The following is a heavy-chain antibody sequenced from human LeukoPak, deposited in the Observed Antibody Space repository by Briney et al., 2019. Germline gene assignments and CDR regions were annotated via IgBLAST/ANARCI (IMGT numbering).Heavy chain of an antibody. D-gene: IGHD3-16*01. CDR2: IGGRGGST. CDR1: GFTFSSYA. V-gene: IGHV3-23*01. J-gene: IGHJ5*02. CDR3: GKGGGA. Sequence: PGGSLRLSCAASGFTFSSYAMTWVRQAPGKGLEWVSAIGGRGGSTYYADFLEGRFTIARDNSKDMVYLQMNSLKVEDTAIYYCGKGGGAWGQGTKVTVSS.